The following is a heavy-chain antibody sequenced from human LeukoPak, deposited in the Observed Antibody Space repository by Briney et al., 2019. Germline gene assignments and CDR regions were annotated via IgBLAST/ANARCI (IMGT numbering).Heavy chain of an antibody. CDR2: MSHNRGT. CDR1: GHSISTGYY. Sequence: PSETLSLTCAVSGHSISTGYYWAWIRPPPGKGLEWIGSMSHNRGTYYNPSLKSRVTISMDTSKNQISLRLTSVTAADTAVYYCASYYASGVSAYNYYGMDVWGKGTTVTVSS. V-gene: IGHV4-38-2*01. CDR3: ASYYASGVSAYNYYGMDV. D-gene: IGHD3-10*01. J-gene: IGHJ6*04.